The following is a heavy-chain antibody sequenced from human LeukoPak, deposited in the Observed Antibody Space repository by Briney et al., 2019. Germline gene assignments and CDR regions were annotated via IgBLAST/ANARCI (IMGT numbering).Heavy chain of an antibody. D-gene: IGHD3-10*01. Sequence: GGSLRLSCAASGFTFSSYTMSWVRQAPGRGLEWVSYITGSSTTIYYADSVKGRFTISRDNAKNSLYLQLNNLRDEDTAVYYCARVLPGAPWVFDYWGQGTLVTVSS. J-gene: IGHJ4*02. V-gene: IGHV3-48*02. CDR1: GFTFSSYT. CDR3: ARVLPGAPWVFDY. CDR2: ITGSSTTI.